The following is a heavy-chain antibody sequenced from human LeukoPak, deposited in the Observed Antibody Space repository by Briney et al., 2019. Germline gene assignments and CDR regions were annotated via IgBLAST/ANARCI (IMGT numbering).Heavy chain of an antibody. CDR2: IYYSGST. CDR3: ARVGSGWGNLFDY. D-gene: IGHD7-27*01. Sequence: SETLSLTCTVSGGSISSYYWSWIRQPPGKGLEWIGYIYYSGSTNYNPSLKSRVTISVDTSKNQFSLKLSSVTAADTAVYCCARVGSGWGNLFDYWGQGTLVTVSS. CDR1: GGSISSYY. V-gene: IGHV4-59*01. J-gene: IGHJ4*02.